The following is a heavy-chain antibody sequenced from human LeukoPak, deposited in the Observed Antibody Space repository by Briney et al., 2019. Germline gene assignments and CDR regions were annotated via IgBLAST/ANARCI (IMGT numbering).Heavy chain of an antibody. V-gene: IGHV5-51*01. D-gene: IGHD2-15*01. J-gene: IGHJ5*02. Sequence: GSLTISCTGSGYSFTNYWIGWVRQMPGKGLEWMGIIYPGDSDTRYSPSFQGQVTISADKSISTAYLQWSSLKASDTAMYYCARRLMYCSGGSCYAYWFDPWGQGTLVTVSS. CDR3: ARRLMYCSGGSCYAYWFDP. CDR1: GYSFTNYW. CDR2: IYPGDSDT.